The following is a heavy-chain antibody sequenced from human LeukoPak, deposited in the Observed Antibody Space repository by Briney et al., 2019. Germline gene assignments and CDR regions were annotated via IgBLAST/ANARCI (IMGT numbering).Heavy chain of an antibody. CDR1: GFTFSTYW. CDR2: IKQDGSQK. V-gene: IGHV3-7*03. J-gene: IGHJ4*02. Sequence: GGSLRLSCATSGFTFSTYWMTWVRQAPGKGLEWVANIKQDGSQKYYVDSVKGRFTISRDNAKNSLYLQMNSLRVEDTAVYYCARDVLGRSGEQLDYWGQGTLVTVAS. CDR3: ARDVLGRSGEQLDY. D-gene: IGHD3-3*01.